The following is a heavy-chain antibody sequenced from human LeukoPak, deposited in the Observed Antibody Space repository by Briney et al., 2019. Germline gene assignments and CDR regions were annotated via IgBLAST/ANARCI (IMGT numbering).Heavy chain of an antibody. CDR3: ARDQGYCDYLFDY. V-gene: IGHV1-2*02. D-gene: IGHD4-17*01. J-gene: IGHJ4*02. Sequence: ASVKVSCKASGYTFTGYYMHWVRQAPGQGLEWMGWINPNSGGTNYAQKFQGRVTMTRDTSISTAYMELSRLRSDDTAVYYCARDQGYCDYLFDYWGQGTLVTVSS. CDR2: INPNSGGT. CDR1: GYTFTGYY.